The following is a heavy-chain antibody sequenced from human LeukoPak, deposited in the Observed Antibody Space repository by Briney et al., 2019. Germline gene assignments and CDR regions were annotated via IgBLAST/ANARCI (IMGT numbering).Heavy chain of an antibody. CDR1: GFTFSSSA. V-gene: IGHV3-23*01. CDR3: AKRVTDYWYFDL. CDR2: ISGSGGST. Sequence: GGSLRLSCAASGFTFSSSAMSWVRQAPGKGLEWVSAISGSGGSTYYADSVKGRFTISRDNSKNTLYLQMNSLRAEDTAVYYCAKRVTDYWYFDLWGRGTLVTVSS. J-gene: IGHJ2*01. D-gene: IGHD2-21*02.